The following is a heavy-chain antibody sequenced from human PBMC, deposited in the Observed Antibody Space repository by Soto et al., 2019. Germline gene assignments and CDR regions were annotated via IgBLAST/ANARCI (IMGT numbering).Heavy chain of an antibody. J-gene: IGHJ3*02. V-gene: IGHV4-59*08. Sequence: QVQLQESGPGLVKPSETLSLTCTVSGGSISSYYWSWIRQPPGKGLEWIGYIYYSGSTNYNPSLTIRLPISVDTATNHFSLKLSSVTAADTAVYYCARRYSRAFDIWGQGTMVTVSS. CDR1: GGSISSYY. D-gene: IGHD6-13*01. CDR3: ARRYSRAFDI. CDR2: IYYSGST.